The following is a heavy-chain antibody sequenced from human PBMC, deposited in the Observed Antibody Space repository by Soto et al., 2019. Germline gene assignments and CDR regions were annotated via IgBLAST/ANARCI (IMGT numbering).Heavy chain of an antibody. V-gene: IGHV1-18*01. D-gene: IGHD5-18*01. CDR2: ISAYNGNT. J-gene: IGHJ4*02. Sequence: QVQLVQSGAEVKKPAASVKVSCKASGYTFTSYGISWVRQAPGQELEWMGWISAYNGNTNYAQKLQGRVTMTTVTSTRTVYMELRRLRSDDTAVYYCASSLRVGYGLAGESVWGQGPLFTVSA. CDR1: GYTFTSYG. CDR3: ASSLRVGYGLAGESV.